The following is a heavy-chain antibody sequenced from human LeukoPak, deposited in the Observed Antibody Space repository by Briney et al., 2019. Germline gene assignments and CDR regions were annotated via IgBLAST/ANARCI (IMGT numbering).Heavy chain of an antibody. CDR2: IHRDGSST. V-gene: IGHV3-74*01. Sequence: GGSLRLSCAASRFTFSDYWMHWVRQAPGKGLVWVSRIHRDGSSTTYADSVKGRFTISRDNAKNTLYLQMNSLRAEDTAMYYCARGTEGYTYGEFDSWGQGTLVTVSS. CDR3: ARGTEGYTYGEFDS. CDR1: RFTFSDYW. J-gene: IGHJ5*01. D-gene: IGHD5-18*01.